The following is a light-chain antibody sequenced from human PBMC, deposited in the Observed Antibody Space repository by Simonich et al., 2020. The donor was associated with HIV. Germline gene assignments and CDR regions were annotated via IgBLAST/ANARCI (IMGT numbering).Light chain of an antibody. Sequence: QSALTQSASVSGSPGQSITISCTGTSSVVGGYNYVSWYQQHPGKAPKLMIYDVSKRPSGVSNRFSGSKSGNTASLTISGLQAEDEADYYCSSYTSSSTVVFGGGTKLTVL. CDR3: SSYTSSSTVV. CDR2: DVS. V-gene: IGLV2-14*01. J-gene: IGLJ2*01. CDR1: SSVVGGYNY.